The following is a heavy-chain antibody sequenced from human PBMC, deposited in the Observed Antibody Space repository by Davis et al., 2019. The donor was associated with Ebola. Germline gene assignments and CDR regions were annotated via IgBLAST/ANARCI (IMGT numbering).Heavy chain of an antibody. Sequence: GESLKISCAASGFTLSTYNMNWVRQAPGKGLEWVSAISGSGGSTYYADSVKGRFTISRDNAKNSLYLQMNSLGDEDTAVYYCARGPRLIYWGQGTLVTVSS. J-gene: IGHJ4*02. V-gene: IGHV3-23*01. D-gene: IGHD3-16*01. CDR3: ARGPRLIY. CDR1: GFTLSTYN. CDR2: ISGSGGST.